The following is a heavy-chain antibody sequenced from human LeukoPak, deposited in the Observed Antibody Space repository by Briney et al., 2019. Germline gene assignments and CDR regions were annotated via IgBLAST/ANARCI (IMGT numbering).Heavy chain of an antibody. D-gene: IGHD3-22*01. CDR2: IIPIFGTA. Sequence: SVKVSCKASGGTFSSYAISWVRQAPGQGLEWMGGIIPIFGTANYAQKFQGRVTITADESTSTAYMEPSSLRSEDTAVYYCARAYYYDSSAQSTPFDYWGQGTLVTVSS. V-gene: IGHV1-69*01. J-gene: IGHJ4*02. CDR1: GGTFSSYA. CDR3: ARAYYYDSSAQSTPFDY.